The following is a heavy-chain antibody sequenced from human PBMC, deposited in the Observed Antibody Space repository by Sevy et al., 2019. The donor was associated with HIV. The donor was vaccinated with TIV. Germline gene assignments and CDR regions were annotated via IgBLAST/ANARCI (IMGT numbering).Heavy chain of an antibody. Sequence: GGSLRLSCAASGFTFSSFIMSWVLQAPGKGLEWISYIRRRSSTIYYADSVMGRFTISRDDAENSLSLQMNSLRAEDTAVYYCVSITVTTHFDYWGPGTLVTVSS. CDR2: IRRRSSTI. V-gene: IGHV3-48*01. CDR3: VSITVTTHFDY. D-gene: IGHD4-17*01. J-gene: IGHJ4*02. CDR1: GFTFSSFI.